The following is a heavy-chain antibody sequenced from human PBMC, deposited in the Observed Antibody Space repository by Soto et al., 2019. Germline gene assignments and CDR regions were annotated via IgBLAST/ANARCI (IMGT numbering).Heavy chain of an antibody. CDR1: GGSFSGYY. CDR3: ARGEGIGDAFDI. CDR2: INHSGST. V-gene: IGHV4-34*01. D-gene: IGHD3-10*01. Sequence: SETLSLTCAVYGGSFSGYYWSWIRQPPGKGLEWIGEINHSGSTNYNPSLKSRVTISVDTSKNQFSLKLSSVTAADTAVYYCARGEGIGDAFDIWGQGTMVTVSS. J-gene: IGHJ3*02.